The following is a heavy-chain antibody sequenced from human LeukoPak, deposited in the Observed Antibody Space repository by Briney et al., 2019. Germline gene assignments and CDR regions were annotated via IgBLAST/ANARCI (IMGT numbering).Heavy chain of an antibody. V-gene: IGHV1-2*02. Sequence: ASVKVSCKASGYTFTGYYMHWVRQAPGQGLEWMGWINPNSGGTNYAQKFQGRVTMTRDTSISTAYMELRSLRSDDTAVYYCARVGPDDSGSCLDYWGQGTLVTVSS. CDR2: INPNSGGT. D-gene: IGHD1-26*01. CDR3: ARVGPDDSGSCLDY. J-gene: IGHJ4*02. CDR1: GYTFTGYY.